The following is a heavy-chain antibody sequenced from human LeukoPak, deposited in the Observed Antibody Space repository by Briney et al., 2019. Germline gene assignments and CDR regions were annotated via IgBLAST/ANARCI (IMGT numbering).Heavy chain of an antibody. CDR2: IWYDGSNK. J-gene: IGHJ4*02. CDR1: GFTFSSYT. CDR3: ARDYYDSSGYYYPPGDY. V-gene: IGHV3-33*08. D-gene: IGHD3-22*01. Sequence: GGSLRLSCAASGFTFSSYTMSWVRQAPGKGLEWVAVIWYDGSNKYYADSVKGRFTISRDNSKNTLYLQMNSLRAEDTAVYYCARDYYDSSGYYYPPGDYWGQGTLVTVSS.